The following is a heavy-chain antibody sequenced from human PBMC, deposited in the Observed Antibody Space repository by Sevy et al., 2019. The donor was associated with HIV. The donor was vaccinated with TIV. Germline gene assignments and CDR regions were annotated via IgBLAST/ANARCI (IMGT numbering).Heavy chain of an antibody. J-gene: IGHJ4*02. CDR1: GSTLTRLS. Sequence: ASVKVSCKVSGSTLTRLSMHWVRQAPGKGLEWMASFDPEDGKTVYAQKFQGRVTMTEDTSTDTAYMGLSSRRSEDTAVYYCATTKDYYDNSGDPFDYWGQGTLVTVSS. D-gene: IGHD3-22*01. CDR3: ATTKDYYDNSGDPFDY. V-gene: IGHV1-24*01. CDR2: FDPEDGKT.